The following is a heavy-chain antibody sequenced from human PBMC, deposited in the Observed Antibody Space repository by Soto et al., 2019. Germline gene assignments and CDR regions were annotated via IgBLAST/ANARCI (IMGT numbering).Heavy chain of an antibody. D-gene: IGHD1-1*01. V-gene: IGHV3-15*01. J-gene: IGHJ3*02. Sequence: PVGSLRLSCAASGFTFSNAWMSWVRQAPGKGLEWVGRIKSKTDGGTTDYAAPVKGRFTISRDDSKNTLYLQMNSLKTEDTAVYYCTTDSDPKGTQDAFDIWGQGTMVTVSS. CDR2: IKSKTDGGTT. CDR3: TTDSDPKGTQDAFDI. CDR1: GFTFSNAW.